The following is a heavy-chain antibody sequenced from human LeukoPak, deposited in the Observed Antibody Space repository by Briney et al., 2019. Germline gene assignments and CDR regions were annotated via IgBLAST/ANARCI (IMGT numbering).Heavy chain of an antibody. CDR2: IYYSGST. V-gene: IGHV4-30-4*01. Sequence: SETLSLTCTVSGGSISSGDYYWSWIRQPPGKGLEWIGYIYYSGSTYYNPSLKSRLTISGDTSKIQFSLRLSSVTAADTAVYYCARGTWSSSIDYWGQGTLVTVSS. J-gene: IGHJ4*02. CDR3: ARGTWSSSIDY. D-gene: IGHD6-6*01. CDR1: GGSISSGDYY.